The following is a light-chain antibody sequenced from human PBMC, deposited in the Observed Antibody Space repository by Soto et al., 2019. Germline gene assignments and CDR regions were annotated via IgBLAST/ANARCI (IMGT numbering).Light chain of an antibody. J-gene: IGKJ5*01. CDR2: GAS. Sequence: IVLTQSPGTLSVSPAETATLSFSAIQSVSSSYLAWYQQKPGQAPRLLIYGASARATGIPARFSGSGSGTEFTLTISSLQSEDFAVYYCQQYNNWLQITFGQGTRLEIK. CDR1: QSVSSSY. CDR3: QQYNNWLQIT. V-gene: IGKV3-15*01.